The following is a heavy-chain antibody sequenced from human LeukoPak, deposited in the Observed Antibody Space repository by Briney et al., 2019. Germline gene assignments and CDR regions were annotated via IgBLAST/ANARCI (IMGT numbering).Heavy chain of an antibody. CDR2: ISHTWDIT. J-gene: IGHJ4*02. D-gene: IGHD1-1*01. CDR3: AGVPDITARPCDS. V-gene: IGHV4-34*01. Sequence: PSETLSLTCAVYGGSFSNYYWTWIRQTPGKGLEWIGEISHTWDITNYNPSLKSRVTISVDSSKKQFSLKVTSVTAADTGVYYCAGVPDITARPCDSWGPGILVTVSS. CDR1: GGSFSNYY.